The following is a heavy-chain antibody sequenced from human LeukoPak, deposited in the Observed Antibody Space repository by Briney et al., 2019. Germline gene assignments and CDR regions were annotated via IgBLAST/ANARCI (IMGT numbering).Heavy chain of an antibody. D-gene: IGHD5-12*01. CDR3: ARDLDGYRSGNGA. CDR2: ISYDGSNE. Sequence: GGSLRLSCAASGFTFSSYGMHWVRQAPGMGLEWVAIISYDGSNEYYADSVKGRFTISRDNSRNTLYLQMNSLRAEDTAVYYCARDLDGYRSGNGAWGQGTLVTVSS. CDR1: GFTFSSYG. V-gene: IGHV3-30*03. J-gene: IGHJ5*02.